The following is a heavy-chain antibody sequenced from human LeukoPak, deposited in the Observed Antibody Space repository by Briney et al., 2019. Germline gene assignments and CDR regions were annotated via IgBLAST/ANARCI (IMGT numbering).Heavy chain of an antibody. CDR2: IWYDGSNK. CDR1: GFTFSSYG. Sequence: GGSLRLSCAASGFTFSSYGMHWVRQAPGKGLEWVAVIWYDGSNKYYADSVKGRFTISRDNSKNTLYLQMNSLRAEDTAVYYCARDLYSSGWYGGGYWGRGTLVTVSS. V-gene: IGHV3-33*01. J-gene: IGHJ4*02. CDR3: ARDLYSSGWYGGGY. D-gene: IGHD6-19*01.